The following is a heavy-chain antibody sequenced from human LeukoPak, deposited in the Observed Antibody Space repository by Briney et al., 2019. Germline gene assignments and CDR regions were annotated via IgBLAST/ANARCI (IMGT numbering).Heavy chain of an antibody. CDR2: INHSGST. CDR3: ARRGVRTTVVTPPFDY. J-gene: IGHJ4*02. CDR1: GGSFSGYY. V-gene: IGHV4-34*01. D-gene: IGHD4-23*01. Sequence: SETLSLTCAVYGGSFSGYYWSWIRQPPGKGLEWIGEINHSGSTNYNPSLKSRVTISVDTSKNQFSLKLSSVTAADTAVYYCARRGVRTTVVTPPFDYWGQGTLVTVSS.